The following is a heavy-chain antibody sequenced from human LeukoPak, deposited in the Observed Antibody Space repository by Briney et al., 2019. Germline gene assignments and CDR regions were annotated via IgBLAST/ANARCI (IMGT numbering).Heavy chain of an antibody. D-gene: IGHD3-3*01. CDR1: GGIFSRYA. CDR3: ATTPEVTIFGVSATPPIDY. CDR2: IILIFGTA. V-gene: IGHV1-69*13. J-gene: IGHJ4*02. Sequence: SVNVSCKASGGIFSRYAISWVRQAPGQGLEWMGGIILIFGTANYAQKFQGRVTITADESTSTAYMELSSLRSEDTAVYYCATTPEVTIFGVSATPPIDYWGQGTLVTVSS.